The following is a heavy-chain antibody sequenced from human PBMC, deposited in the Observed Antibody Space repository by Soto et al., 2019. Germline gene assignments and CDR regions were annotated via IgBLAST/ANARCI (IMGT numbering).Heavy chain of an antibody. CDR3: ARDYEARFYDILTGFLFDP. V-gene: IGHV3-30-3*01. Sequence: SLRLSCAASGFTFSSYAMHWVRQSPGKGLEWVAVISYDGSNKYYADSVKGRFTISRDNSKNTLYLQMNSLRAEDTAEYYCARDYEARFYDILTGFLFDPWGQGTLVTVSS. CDR1: GFTFSSYA. D-gene: IGHD3-9*01. J-gene: IGHJ5*02. CDR2: ISYDGSNK.